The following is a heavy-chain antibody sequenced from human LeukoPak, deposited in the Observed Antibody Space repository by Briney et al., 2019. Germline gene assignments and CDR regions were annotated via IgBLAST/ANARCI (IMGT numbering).Heavy chain of an antibody. J-gene: IGHJ4*02. CDR1: GFTVSSNY. V-gene: IGHV3-53*05. CDR2: IYSGGST. CDR3: ARDGDCSGGSCYSGLFDY. D-gene: IGHD2-15*01. Sequence: GGSLRLSCAASGFTVSSNYMSWVRQAPGKELEWVSVIYSGGSTYYADSVKGRFTISRDNSKNTLYLQMNSLRAEDTAVYYCARDGDCSGGSCYSGLFDYWGQGTLVTVSS.